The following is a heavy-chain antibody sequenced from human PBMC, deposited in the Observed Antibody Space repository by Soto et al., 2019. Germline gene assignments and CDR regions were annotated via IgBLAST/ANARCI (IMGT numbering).Heavy chain of an antibody. J-gene: IGHJ6*02. V-gene: IGHV3-13*01. CDR2: IGTAGDT. CDR3: ARDKGYYGMDV. Sequence: GGSLRLSCAASGFTFSSYDMHWVRQATGKGLEWVSAIGTAGDTYYPGSVKGRFTISRENAKNSLYLQMNSLRAEDTAVYYCARDKGYYGMDVWGQGTTVTVSS. CDR1: GFTFSSYD.